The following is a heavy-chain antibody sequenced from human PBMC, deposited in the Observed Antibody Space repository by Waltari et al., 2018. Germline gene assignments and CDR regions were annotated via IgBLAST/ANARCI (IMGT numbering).Heavy chain of an antibody. J-gene: IGHJ4*02. CDR1: GFTFSSDS. V-gene: IGHV3-48*04. Sequence: EVQLVESGGGLVQPGGSLRLSCAASGFTFSSDSMNWVRQAPGKGLEWVSYISSSSSTIYYADSVKGRFTSSRDNAKNSLYLQMNSLRAEDTAVYYCARELRYFDWLLSDYWGQGTLVTVSS. CDR3: ARELRYFDWLLSDY. D-gene: IGHD3-9*01. CDR2: ISSSSSTI.